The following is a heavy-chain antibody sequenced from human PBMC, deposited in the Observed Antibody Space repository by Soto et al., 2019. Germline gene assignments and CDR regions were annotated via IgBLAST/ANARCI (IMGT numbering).Heavy chain of an antibody. CDR2: FVPLFGTT. CDR1: GGTFSGYV. CDR3: ATHGLGVSSPPYFDN. Sequence: QLVQSGSEVKKPGSSVKVSCQASGGTFSGYVVTWVRQAPGQGLEWMGEFVPLFGTTNYEQRFSGRITITAEKSTSTAYMELRTLRSDDTAVYYCATHGLGVSSPPYFDNWGQGTLVTVSS. V-gene: IGHV1-69*06. J-gene: IGHJ4*02.